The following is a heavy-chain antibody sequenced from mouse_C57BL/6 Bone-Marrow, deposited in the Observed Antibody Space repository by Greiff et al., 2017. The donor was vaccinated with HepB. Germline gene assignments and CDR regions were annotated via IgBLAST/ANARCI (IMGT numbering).Heavy chain of an antibody. J-gene: IGHJ2*01. CDR1: GYAFSSSW. V-gene: IGHV1-82*01. CDR3: ARFGHYGSSPFDY. Sequence: QVQLKQSGPELVKPGASVKISCKASGYAFSSSWMNWVKQRPGKGLEWIGRIYPGDGDTNYNGKFKGKATLTADKSSSTAYMQLSSLTSEDSAVYCCARFGHYGSSPFDYWGQGTTLTVSS. CDR2: IYPGDGDT. D-gene: IGHD1-1*01.